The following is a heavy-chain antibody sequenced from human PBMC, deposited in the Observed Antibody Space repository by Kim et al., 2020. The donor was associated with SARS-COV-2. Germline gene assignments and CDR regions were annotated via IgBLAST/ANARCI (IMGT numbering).Heavy chain of an antibody. Sequence: SETLSLTCTVSGGSINNYYWSWIRQPPGKGLEWIGYIFNSGSTNYNPSLKSRVTISVDTSKNQLSLNLTSVTAADTALYYCARYGSGAYPRFDYWGQVTL. V-gene: IGHV4-59*01. CDR1: GGSINNYY. D-gene: IGHD3-10*01. CDR2: IFNSGST. CDR3: ARYGSGAYPRFDY. J-gene: IGHJ4*02.